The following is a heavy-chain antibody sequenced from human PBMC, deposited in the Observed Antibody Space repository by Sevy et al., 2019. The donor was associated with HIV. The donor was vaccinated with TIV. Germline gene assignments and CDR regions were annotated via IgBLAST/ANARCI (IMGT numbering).Heavy chain of an antibody. J-gene: IGHJ1*01. CDR2: IKNNVDGGTT. D-gene: IGHD3-10*01. CDR1: GFNFSKVW. V-gene: IGHV3-15*01. CDR3: TTGGSLFQH. Sequence: GGCLRLSCEASGFNFSKVWMSWVRQAPGKGLERVAHIKNNVDGGTTEYAAPVRGRFTISREDSKNSLFLQMNSLKIEDTVVYYCTTGGSLFQHWGQGTLVTVSS.